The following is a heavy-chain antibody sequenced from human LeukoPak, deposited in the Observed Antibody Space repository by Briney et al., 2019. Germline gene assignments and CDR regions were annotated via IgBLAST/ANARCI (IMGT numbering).Heavy chain of an antibody. D-gene: IGHD3-16*02. V-gene: IGHV4-34*01. CDR2: INRSGST. J-gene: IGHJ4*02. Sequence: SETLSLTCAVYGGSFSGYYWSWIRQPPGKGLEWIGEINRSGSTNYNPSLKSRVTISVDTSKNQFSLKLSSVTAADTAVYYCARRYYDYVWGSYRYGDYFDYWGQGTLVTVSS. CDR3: ARRYYDYVWGSYRYGDYFDY. CDR1: GGSFSGYY.